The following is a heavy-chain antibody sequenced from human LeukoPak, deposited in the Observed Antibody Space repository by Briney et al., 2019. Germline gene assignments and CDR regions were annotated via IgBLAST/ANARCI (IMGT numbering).Heavy chain of an antibody. Sequence: SQTLSLTCTVSGGSVYTGGDYWSWVRQYPGKGLEWIGYIYYSGNTYYNPSLKSRVSISVDTSKNQFSLKLASVTAEDTAVYYCARDSDYYDGSRYYYKPFDIWGQGTMVTVSS. CDR3: ARDSDYYDGSRYYYKPFDI. CDR2: IYYSGNT. D-gene: IGHD3-22*01. V-gene: IGHV4-31*03. CDR1: GGSVYTGGDY. J-gene: IGHJ3*02.